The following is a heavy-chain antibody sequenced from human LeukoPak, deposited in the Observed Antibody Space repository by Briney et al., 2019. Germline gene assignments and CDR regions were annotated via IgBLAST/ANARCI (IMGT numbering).Heavy chain of an antibody. CDR2: IYTSGST. J-gene: IGHJ4*02. V-gene: IGHV4-61*02. CDR1: GGSIYSGSYY. CDR3: ARDRRDGYNLYYFDF. D-gene: IGHD5-24*01. Sequence: PSETLSLTCTVYGGSIYSGSYYWRWIRQPAGTGLEWIGRIYTSGSTNYNPSLKSRVTISVDTSKNQFSLKLSSVTAADTAVYYCARDRRDGYNLYYFDFWGQGTLVTVSS.